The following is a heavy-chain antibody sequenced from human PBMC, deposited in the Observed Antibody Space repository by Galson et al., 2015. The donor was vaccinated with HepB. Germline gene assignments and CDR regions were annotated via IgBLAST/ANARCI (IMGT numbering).Heavy chain of an antibody. CDR2: IGSAGDT. J-gene: IGHJ3*02. CDR1: GLTFRSYD. CDR3: ARARASFYDAFDI. V-gene: IGHV3-13*04. Sequence: SLRLSCAASGLTFRSYDMHWARQATGKGLEWVSAIGSAGDTSYPDSVKGRFTISRENAKNSLYLQMNSLRAGDTAVYYCARARASFYDAFDIWGQGTMVTVSS. D-gene: IGHD2/OR15-2a*01.